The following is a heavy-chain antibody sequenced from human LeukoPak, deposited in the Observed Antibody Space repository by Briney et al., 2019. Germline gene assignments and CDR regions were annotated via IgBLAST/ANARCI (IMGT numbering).Heavy chain of an antibody. J-gene: IGHJ4*02. CDR1: GFTFSRYG. V-gene: IGHV3-23*01. Sequence: PGGTLRLSCAASGFTFSRYGMSWVRQAPGKGLEWVSAISGSGGSTYYADSVKGRFTISRDNSKNTLYLQMNSLRAEDTAVYHCAKEIYYDSTGPQYWGQGTLVTVPS. CDR3: AKEIYYDSTGPQY. CDR2: ISGSGGST. D-gene: IGHD3-22*01.